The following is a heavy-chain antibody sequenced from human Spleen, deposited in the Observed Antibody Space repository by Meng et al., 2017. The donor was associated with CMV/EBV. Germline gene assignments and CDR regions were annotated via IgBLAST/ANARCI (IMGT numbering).Heavy chain of an antibody. CDR3: AKDPTGLVFHS. D-gene: IGHD2-8*02. CDR1: GFTFSSYS. V-gene: IGHV3-30*02. Sequence: GESLKISCAASGFTFSSYSMNWVRQAPGKGLEWVAFMRFDGATRYYADSVKGRFTISRDNSKNTLYLQMNSLRAEDTAVYYCAKDPTGLVFHSWGRGTPVTVSS. J-gene: IGHJ4*02. CDR2: MRFDGATR.